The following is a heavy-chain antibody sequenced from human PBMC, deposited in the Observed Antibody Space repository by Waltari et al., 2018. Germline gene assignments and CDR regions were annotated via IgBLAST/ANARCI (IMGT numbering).Heavy chain of an antibody. V-gene: IGHV4-61*02. CDR1: GGSISSGSYY. CDR3: ARDPGWGSGYFDY. D-gene: IGHD7-27*01. J-gene: IGHJ4*02. Sequence: QVQLQESGPGLVKPSQTLSLPCPVSGGSISSGSYYWSWTRQPAGKGLGWIGRIYTSGSTNYNPSLKSRVTISVDTSKNQFSLKLSSVTAADTAVYYCARDPGWGSGYFDYWGQGTLVTVSS. CDR2: IYTSGST.